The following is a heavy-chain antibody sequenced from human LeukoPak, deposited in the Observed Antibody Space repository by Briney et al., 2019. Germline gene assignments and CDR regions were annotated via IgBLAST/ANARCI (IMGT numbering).Heavy chain of an antibody. D-gene: IGHD3-22*01. CDR2: IIPTVNMV. CDR3: ARGVTHYYNTGGDAFDT. Sequence: SVKVSCKASGGTFSSYVISWVRQAPGQGLEWMGRIIPTVNMVNFAQNFQDRLTITADESTTTAYMELTSLRSEDTAIYYCARGVTHYYNTGGDAFDTWGRGTMVTVS. V-gene: IGHV1-69*04. J-gene: IGHJ3*02. CDR1: GGTFSSYV.